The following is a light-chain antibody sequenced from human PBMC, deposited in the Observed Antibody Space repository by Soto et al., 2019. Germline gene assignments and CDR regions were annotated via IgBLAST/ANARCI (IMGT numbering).Light chain of an antibody. CDR3: SSYANSNNLPYV. CDR2: EIS. J-gene: IGLJ1*01. Sequence: QSVLTQPPSVSGAPGQRVTISCTGSSSNIGAGYDVHWYQQHPGKAPKLMIYEISKRPSGVPDRFSGSKSGNTASLTVSGLQAEDEADYYCSSYANSNNLPYVFGTGTKLTVL. V-gene: IGLV1-40*01. CDR1: SSNIGAGYD.